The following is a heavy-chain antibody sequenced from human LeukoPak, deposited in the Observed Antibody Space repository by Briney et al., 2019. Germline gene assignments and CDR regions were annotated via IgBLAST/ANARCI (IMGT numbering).Heavy chain of an antibody. V-gene: IGHV3-23*01. J-gene: IGHJ4*02. D-gene: IGHD5-12*01. CDR1: GFTLRSYD. Sequence: QPGGSLRLSCAASGFTLRSYDMSWVRQAPGKGLEWVAATRGSGVNSFYADSVRGRFTISRDNSQNALYLQMDSLRAEDTALYYCAKEYSGYDFDYWGQGTLVTVSS. CDR3: AKEYSGYDFDY. CDR2: TRGSGVNS.